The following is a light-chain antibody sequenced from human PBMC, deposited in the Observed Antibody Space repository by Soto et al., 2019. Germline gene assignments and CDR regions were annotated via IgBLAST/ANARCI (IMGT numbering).Light chain of an antibody. Sequence: DIQMTQSPSSLSASVGDRVTITCRASQSISSFLNWYQQKPGKAPKVLIDAASSLQSGVPSRFSGSGSGTDFTLTISSLLPEDCATYYCQQSYNTPPTFGQGTKVEIK. CDR1: QSISSF. V-gene: IGKV1-39*01. CDR2: AAS. CDR3: QQSYNTPPT. J-gene: IGKJ1*01.